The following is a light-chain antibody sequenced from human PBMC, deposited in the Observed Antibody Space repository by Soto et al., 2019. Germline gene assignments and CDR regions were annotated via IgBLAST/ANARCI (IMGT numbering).Light chain of an antibody. CDR1: SSDVGGYNY. CDR2: DVN. J-gene: IGLJ1*01. Sequence: SVLTQPSSGSGSPGQSITISCNGTSSDVGGYNYVSWYQQYPGKAPQLMIFDVNGRPSGVSYRFSGSKSGNTASLTISGLQAEDEAHYYCSSYSTTSFFVFGTGTKVT. CDR3: SSYSTTSFFV. V-gene: IGLV2-14*01.